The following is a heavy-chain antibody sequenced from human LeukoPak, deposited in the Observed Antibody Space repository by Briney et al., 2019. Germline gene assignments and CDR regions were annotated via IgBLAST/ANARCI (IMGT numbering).Heavy chain of an antibody. CDR2: IIPIFGTA. CDR1: GGTFSSYA. CDR3: ARDGCSSTSCYPAVYNWFDP. J-gene: IGHJ5*02. V-gene: IGHV1-69*05. D-gene: IGHD2-2*01. Sequence: ASVKVSCKAFGGTFSSYAISWVRQAPGQGLEWMGGIIPIFGTANYAQKFQGRVTITTDESTSTAYMELSSLRSEDTAVYYCARDGCSSTSCYPAVYNWFDPWGQGTLVTVSS.